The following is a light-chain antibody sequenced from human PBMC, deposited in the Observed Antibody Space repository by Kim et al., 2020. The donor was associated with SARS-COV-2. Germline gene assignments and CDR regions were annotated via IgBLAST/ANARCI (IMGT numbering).Light chain of an antibody. CDR3: QAWDSSTRV. V-gene: IGLV3-1*01. Sequence: VSPGQTASLTCSGDKLGDKYACWYKQKPGQSPVLVIYQDSKRPSGIPERFSGSNSGNTATLTISGTQAMDEADYYCQAWDSSTRVFGGGTKLTVL. CDR1: KLGDKY. CDR2: QDS. J-gene: IGLJ3*02.